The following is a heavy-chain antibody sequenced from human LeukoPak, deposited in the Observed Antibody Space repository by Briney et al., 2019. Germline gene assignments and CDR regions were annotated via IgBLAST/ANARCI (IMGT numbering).Heavy chain of an antibody. CDR1: GYSFTSYW. J-gene: IGHJ4*02. V-gene: IGHV5-51*01. D-gene: IGHD4-23*01. Sequence: GESLKISCKGSGYSFTSYWIGWVRQMPGKGLEWMGIIYPGDSDTRYSPAFQGQVTISADKSISTAYLQWSSLKASDTAMYYCARGIAHDYGGNGGCFFDSWGQGTLVTVSS. CDR3: ARGIAHDYGGNGGCFFDS. CDR2: IYPGDSDT.